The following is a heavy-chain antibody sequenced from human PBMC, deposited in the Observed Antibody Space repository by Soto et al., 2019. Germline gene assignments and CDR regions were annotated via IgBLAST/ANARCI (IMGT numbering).Heavy chain of an antibody. V-gene: IGHV4-39*01. Sequence: PSETLSLTCTVTGDSISSRSYYWGWIRQPPGKGLEWIGSIYYSGSTYNNPSLRSRVSMSIDTSKDQFSLKLKSVTAADTALYFCARQRTSVVTLAYFDVWGPGSLVTVSS. CDR3: ARQRTSVVTLAYFDV. D-gene: IGHD2-21*02. CDR2: IYYSGST. CDR1: GDSISSRSYY. J-gene: IGHJ4*02.